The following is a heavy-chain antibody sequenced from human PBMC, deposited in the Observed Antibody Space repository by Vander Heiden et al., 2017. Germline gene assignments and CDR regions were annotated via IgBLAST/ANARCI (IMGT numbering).Heavy chain of an antibody. V-gene: IGHV3-33*05. CDR2: ISYDGSKK. D-gene: IGHD3-10*01. CDR3: ARGAYYGAGNEDFDY. J-gene: IGHJ4*02. Sequence: QVRLVEFGGTMVQPGRSLSLSCAVSGLPLRSYGIHWVRQAPGKGLEWVAVISYDGSKKFYEDSVKGRFTISRDNSKNTVYLEMDSLRAEDTAVYYCARGAYYGAGNEDFDYWGQGTRVTVSS. CDR1: GLPLRSYG.